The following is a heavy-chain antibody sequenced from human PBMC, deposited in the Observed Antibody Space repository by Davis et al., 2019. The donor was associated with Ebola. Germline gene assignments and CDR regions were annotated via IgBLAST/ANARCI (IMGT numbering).Heavy chain of an antibody. V-gene: IGHV3-73*01. CDR3: TATVASDY. CDR2: IRSKANSYAT. Sequence: GESLKIPCAASGFTFSGPAMHWVRQASGKGLEWVGRIRSKANSYATAYAASVKGRFTISRDDSKNTAYLQMNSLKTEDTAVYYCTATVASDYWGQGTLVTVSS. D-gene: IGHD4-11*01. CDR1: GFTFSGPA. J-gene: IGHJ4*02.